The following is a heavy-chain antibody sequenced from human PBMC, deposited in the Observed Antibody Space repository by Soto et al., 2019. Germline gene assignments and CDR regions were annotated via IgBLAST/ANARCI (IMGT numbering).Heavy chain of an antibody. J-gene: IGHJ6*02. D-gene: IGHD3-16*01. CDR3: ARDLFGMYYYYYGMDV. CDR2: IYTSGST. CDR1: GGSISSYY. V-gene: IGHV4-4*07. Sequence: SETLSLTCTVSGGSISSYYWSWIRQPAGKGLEWIGRIYTSGSTNYNPSLKSRVTMSVDTSKNQFSLKLSSVTAADTAVYYCARDLFGMYYYYYGMDVWGQGTTVTVSS.